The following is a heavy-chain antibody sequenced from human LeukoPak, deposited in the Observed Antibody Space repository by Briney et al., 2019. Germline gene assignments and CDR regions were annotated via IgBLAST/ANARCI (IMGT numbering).Heavy chain of an antibody. J-gene: IGHJ4*02. CDR2: ISGSGGST. CDR3: AKDKYSGWYSWDY. CDR1: GFTFSSYA. D-gene: IGHD6-19*01. Sequence: GGSLRLSCAASGFTFSSYAMSWVRQAPGKGLEWVSAISGSGGSTYYADSVKGRFTISRDNSKNTLYLQMSSLRAEDTAVYYCAKDKYSGWYSWDYWGQGTLVTVSS. V-gene: IGHV3-23*01.